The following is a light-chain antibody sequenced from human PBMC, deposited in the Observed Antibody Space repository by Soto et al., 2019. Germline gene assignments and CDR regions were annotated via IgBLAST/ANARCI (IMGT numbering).Light chain of an antibody. CDR2: DVS. CDR3: ISYTRSSTLCF. J-gene: IGLJ1*01. V-gene: IGLV2-14*01. CDR1: SSDVGGYNY. Sequence: QSALTQPASVSGSPGQSITISCTGTSSDVGGYNYVSWYQQHPGKAPKVMIYDVSNRPSGVSNRFSGTKSGNTASLTISGLQSKVEADYYCISYTRSSTLCFFGIGTKLTVL.